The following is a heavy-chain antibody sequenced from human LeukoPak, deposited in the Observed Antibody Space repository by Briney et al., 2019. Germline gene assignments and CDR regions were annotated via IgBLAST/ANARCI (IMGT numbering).Heavy chain of an antibody. Sequence: PSETLSLTCTVSGGSISSYYWSWIRQPAGKGLEWIGHIYTSGSTNYNPSLKSRVTMSVDTSKNQFSLKLSSVTAADTAVYYCARDRTVPFYYYDSSGYYFGNWFDPWGQGTLVTVSS. CDR3: ARDRTVPFYYYDSSGYYFGNWFDP. CDR1: GGSISSYY. D-gene: IGHD3-22*01. J-gene: IGHJ5*02. CDR2: IYTSGST. V-gene: IGHV4-4*07.